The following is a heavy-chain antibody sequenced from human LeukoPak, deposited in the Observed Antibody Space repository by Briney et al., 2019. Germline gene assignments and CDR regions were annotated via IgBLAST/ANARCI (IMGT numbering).Heavy chain of an antibody. V-gene: IGHV4-39*01. D-gene: IGHD6-19*01. CDR1: GGSLSSSSYY. CDR2: IYYSGST. Sequence: SETLSLTCTVSGGSLSSSSYYWGWVRQPPGTGLEWVGSIYYSGSTYYTPSLKTRVTISVDTSKNQFSLKLSSVTAADTAVYYCARHGQWLVEYYFDYWGQGTLVTVSS. J-gene: IGHJ4*02. CDR3: ARHGQWLVEYYFDY.